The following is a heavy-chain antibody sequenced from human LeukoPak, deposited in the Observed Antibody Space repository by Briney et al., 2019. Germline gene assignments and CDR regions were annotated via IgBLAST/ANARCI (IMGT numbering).Heavy chain of an antibody. J-gene: IGHJ4*02. D-gene: IGHD1-14*01. V-gene: IGHV1-18*01. Sequence: ASVKVSCKASGYTFTSYGISWVRQAPGQGLEWMGWINTYNGNTNFAQQVQGRVTMTTDTSTSTAYMELRSMRSDDTAVYYCARCSLGTCRYLPSFDFWGQGTLVTVSS. CDR2: INTYNGNT. CDR3: ARCSLGTCRYLPSFDF. CDR1: GYTFTSYG.